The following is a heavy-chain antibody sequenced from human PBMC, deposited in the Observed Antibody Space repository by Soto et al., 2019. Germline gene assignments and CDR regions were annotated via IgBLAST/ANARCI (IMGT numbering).Heavy chain of an antibody. J-gene: IGHJ4*02. CDR3: SRGSXDTVDSIGFYEY. Sequence: SETLSLTCAVYGGSFSAYYWSWIRQPPGKGREWMGEINHSGGTSYNPSLKSRVTISVDTSKSQFSLKLTSVTAAGRAVYSCSRGSXDTVDSIGFYEYWGQGTPVTVSS. CDR1: GGSFSAYY. CDR2: INHSGGT. D-gene: IGHD3-22*01. V-gene: IGHV4-34*01.